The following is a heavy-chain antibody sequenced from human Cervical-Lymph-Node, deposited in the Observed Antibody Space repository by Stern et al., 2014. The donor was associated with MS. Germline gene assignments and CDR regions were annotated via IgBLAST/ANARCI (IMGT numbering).Heavy chain of an antibody. J-gene: IGHJ4*02. CDR1: ENSFTSHW. CDR2: IYPGDSGT. D-gene: IGHD2-2*03. CDR3: ARLSMSWIDSWVIS. V-gene: IGHV5-51*03. Sequence: VQLVQSGAVVKRPGESLQISCQGSENSFTSHWIGWVGQMAGKALEWMGIIYPGDSGTRYSPSFQGQVTISADKSMNTAYLHWSSLKASDNAMYYCARLSMSWIDSWVISWGQGTLVTVSA.